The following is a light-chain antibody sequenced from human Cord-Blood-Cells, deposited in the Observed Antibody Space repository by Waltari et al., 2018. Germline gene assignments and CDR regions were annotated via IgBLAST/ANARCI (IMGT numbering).Light chain of an antibody. J-gene: IGKJ2*03. CDR3: QQYYRDSYS. Sequence: DIQMTQSPSTLSASVGDRVTITCRASQSISSWLAWDQQKPGKAPKLLIYKAASLESGVPSRFLSSGSWTEFTLTISSLQPDEFATYYCQQYYRDSYSFGQCTKLEIK. V-gene: IGKV1-5*03. CDR1: QSISSW. CDR2: KAA.